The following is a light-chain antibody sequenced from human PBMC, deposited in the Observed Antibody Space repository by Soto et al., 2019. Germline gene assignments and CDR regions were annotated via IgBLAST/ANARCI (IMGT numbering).Light chain of an antibody. Sequence: QSALTQPASVSGSPGQSITIACTGTSSYVGCYNYVSWFQQHPGKAPKLTISEVSNRPSGVSNRFSASKSGNTASLTISGLQAEDEATYSCSSYSSSSTLVFGTGTKVTVL. CDR1: SSYVGCYNY. CDR2: EVS. CDR3: SSYSSSSTLV. J-gene: IGLJ1*01. V-gene: IGLV2-14*01.